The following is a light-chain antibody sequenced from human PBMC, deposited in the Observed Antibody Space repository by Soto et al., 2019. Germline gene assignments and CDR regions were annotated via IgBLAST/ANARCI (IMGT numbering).Light chain of an antibody. CDR1: QSVSSN. V-gene: IGKV3-15*01. CDR2: GAS. Sequence: EIVMTQSPATLSVSPGERGTLSCRASQSVSSNLAWYQQQPGQAPRLLISGASTRATGIPARFSGSGSGTEFTLTISSLQSEHFAVYHCQQFSNWPPGNTFGGGTKVDIK. J-gene: IGKJ4*01. CDR3: QQFSNWPPGNT.